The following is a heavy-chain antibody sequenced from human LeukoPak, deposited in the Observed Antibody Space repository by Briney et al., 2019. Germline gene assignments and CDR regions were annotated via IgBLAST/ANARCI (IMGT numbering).Heavy chain of an antibody. J-gene: IGHJ4*02. CDR1: AFTFTSYA. D-gene: IGHD1-7*01. CDR3: AKDKSKGELRGNEFDY. V-gene: IGHV3-23*01. Sequence: PGGSLRLSCAASAFTFTSYAMSWVRQAPGKGLEWVSAISGSGVSTYYADSVKGRFTISRDNSKNTLYLHMNSLRAEDTALYYCAKDKSKGELRGNEFDYWGQGTLVIVSS. CDR2: ISGSGVST.